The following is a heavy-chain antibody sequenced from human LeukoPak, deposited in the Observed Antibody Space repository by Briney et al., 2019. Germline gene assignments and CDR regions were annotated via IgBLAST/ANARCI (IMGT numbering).Heavy chain of an antibody. D-gene: IGHD5-18*01. V-gene: IGHV3-74*01. CDR1: GFTFSSYW. CDR2: INSDGSST. CDR3: ARDGDTAMVTRLTHSDY. J-gene: IGHJ4*02. Sequence: TGGSLRLSCAASGFTFSSYWMHWVRQAPGKGLVWVSRINSDGSSTSYADSVKGRFTISRDNAKNTLYLQMNSLRAEDTAVYYCARDGDTAMVTRLTHSDYWGQGTLVTVSS.